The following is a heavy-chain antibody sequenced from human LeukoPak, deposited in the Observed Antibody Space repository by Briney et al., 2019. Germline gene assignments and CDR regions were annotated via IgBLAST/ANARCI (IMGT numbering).Heavy chain of an antibody. CDR2: IYYSGST. V-gene: IGHV4-59*05. Sequence: SETLSLTCTVSGGSISSYYWSWIRQPAGKGLEWIGSIYYSGSTYYNPSLKSRVTISVDTSKNQFSLKLSSVTAADTAVYYCARSMSSTYYYWGQGTLVTVSS. CDR1: GGSISSYY. CDR3: ARSMSSTYYY. D-gene: IGHD6-13*01. J-gene: IGHJ4*02.